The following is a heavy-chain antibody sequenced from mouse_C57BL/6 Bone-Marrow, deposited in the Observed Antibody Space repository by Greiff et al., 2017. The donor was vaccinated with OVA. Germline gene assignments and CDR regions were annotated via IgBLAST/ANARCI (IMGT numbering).Heavy chain of an antibody. CDR3: ARWGDYQYYFDY. J-gene: IGHJ2*01. CDR2: IHPSDSDT. D-gene: IGHD2-4*01. V-gene: IGHV1-74*01. Sequence: VKLVESGAELVKPGASVKVSCKASGYTFTSYWMHWVKQRPGQGLEWIGRIHPSDSDTNYNQKFKGKATLTVDKSSSTAYMQLSSLTSEDSAVYFCARWGDYQYYFDYWGQGTTLTVSS. CDR1: GYTFTSYW.